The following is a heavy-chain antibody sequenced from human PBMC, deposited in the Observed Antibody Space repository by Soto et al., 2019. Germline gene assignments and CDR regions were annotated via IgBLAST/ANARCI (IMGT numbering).Heavy chain of an antibody. D-gene: IGHD6-6*01. CDR2: VSNSGST. CDR1: GDSVNTVNYY. Sequence: SETLSLTCTVSGDSVNTVNYYWSWIRQPPGKGLEWIGYVSNSGSTNYSPSLKSRVTLSADTSKNQFYLRLTSVAAADTAVYYCARGRGIAVRPYYYGMDVWGQGTTVTVSS. V-gene: IGHV4-61*01. J-gene: IGHJ6*02. CDR3: ARGRGIAVRPYYYGMDV.